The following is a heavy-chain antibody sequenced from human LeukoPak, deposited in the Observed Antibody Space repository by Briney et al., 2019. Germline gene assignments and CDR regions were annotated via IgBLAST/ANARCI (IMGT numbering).Heavy chain of an antibody. CDR1: GFSFSSYG. J-gene: IGHJ4*02. CDR3: AKDSRGYCSSTSCYWGSGYFDY. D-gene: IGHD2-2*01. CDR2: IRYDGSNK. V-gene: IGHV3-30*02. Sequence: GGSLRLSCAASGFSFSSYGMHWVRQAPGKGLEWVAFIRYDGSNKYYADSVKGRFTISRDNSKNTLYLQMNSLRAEDTAVYCCAKDSRGYCSSTSCYWGSGYFDYWGQGTLVTVSS.